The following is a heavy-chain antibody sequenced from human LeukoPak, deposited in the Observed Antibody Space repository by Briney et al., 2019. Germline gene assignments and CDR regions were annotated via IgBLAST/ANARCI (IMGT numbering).Heavy chain of an antibody. CDR1: GFTLRNYA. CDR2: ISGSGSSGTTT. D-gene: IGHD4-17*01. J-gene: IGHJ4*02. Sequence: AGGSLRLSCATSGFTLRNYAMSRVRQAPGKGLEWVSTISGSGSSGTTTYYADSVKGRFSISRDNSKNTLYLQMHSLRAEDTAVYYCAKTYADYEGNWGQGTLVTVSS. V-gene: IGHV3-23*01. CDR3: AKTYADYEGN.